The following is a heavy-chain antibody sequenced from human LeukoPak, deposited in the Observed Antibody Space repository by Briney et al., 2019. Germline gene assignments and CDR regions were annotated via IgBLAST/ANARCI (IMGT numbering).Heavy chain of an antibody. CDR3: ARSSELRYFDWLFIFGSFDY. Sequence: ASVKVSCKASGYTFTSYGISWVRQAPGQGLEWMGWISAYNGNTNYAQKLQGRVTMTTDTSTSTAYMELRSLRSDDTAVHYCARSSELRYFDWLFIFGSFDYWGQGTLVTVSS. CDR2: ISAYNGNT. J-gene: IGHJ4*02. V-gene: IGHV1-18*04. CDR1: GYTFTSYG. D-gene: IGHD3-9*01.